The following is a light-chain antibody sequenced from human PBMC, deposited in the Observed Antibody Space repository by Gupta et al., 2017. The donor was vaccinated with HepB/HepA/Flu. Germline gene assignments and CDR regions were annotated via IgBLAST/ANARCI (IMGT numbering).Light chain of an antibody. Sequence: DIQMTQSPSSLSASVGDTVTITCQASQDISNYLNWYQQKPGKAPKLLIFAASNLETGVPSRFSGSASGTHFTLIISNLQPEDIATYYCQQYDNRHCTFGQGTRLE. J-gene: IGKJ2*02. CDR1: QDISNY. CDR3: QQYDNRHCT. CDR2: AAS. V-gene: IGKV1-33*01.